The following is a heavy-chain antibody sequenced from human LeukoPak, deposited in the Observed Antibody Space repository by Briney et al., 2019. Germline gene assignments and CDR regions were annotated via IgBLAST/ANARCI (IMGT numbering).Heavy chain of an antibody. CDR2: IIPIFATA. CDR3: ARERLAGDAFDI. Sequence: SVKVSCKTSGGTFSSYAISWVRQAPGLGLEWMGRIIPIFATANYPQKFQGRVTINTGESTSAAYMDLSSLRSEDTAVYYCARERLAGDAFDIWGQGTMVAVSA. CDR1: GGTFSSYA. V-gene: IGHV1-69*05. D-gene: IGHD6-25*01. J-gene: IGHJ3*02.